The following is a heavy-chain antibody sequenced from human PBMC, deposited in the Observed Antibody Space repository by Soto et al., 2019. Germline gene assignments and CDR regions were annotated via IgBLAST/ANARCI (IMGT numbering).Heavy chain of an antibody. CDR3: ARCYSSLGICYTCCHFDL. D-gene: IGHD2-15*01. Sequence: QVQLVQPGAEVKKPGASVRVSCKASGYTFTNYGISWVRQAPGLGLEWTGSVGPYNGNTDHAQNFQGRVTMTTDTSTNTSSMQLGRLRSDDTALYYCARCYSSLGICYTCCHFDLCRRGPLVTVSS. CDR1: GYTFTNYG. CDR2: VGPYNGNT. J-gene: IGHJ2*01. V-gene: IGHV1-18*04.